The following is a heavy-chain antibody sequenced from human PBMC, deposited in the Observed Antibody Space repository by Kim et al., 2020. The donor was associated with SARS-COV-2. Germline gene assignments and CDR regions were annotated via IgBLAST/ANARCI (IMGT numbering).Heavy chain of an antibody. CDR1: GGAFNTFV. V-gene: IGHV1-69*04. D-gene: IGHD2-2*01. J-gene: IGHJ4*01. CDR2: IVPVLNKA. Sequence: SVKVSCKTSGGAFNTFVISWVRQAPGRGLEWMGRIVPVLNKANYAQTFQGRVTITADKFTNTAYMELKSLRSDDTAVYYCARWDASSAVDQRFFYYF. CDR3: ARWDASSAVDQRFFYYF.